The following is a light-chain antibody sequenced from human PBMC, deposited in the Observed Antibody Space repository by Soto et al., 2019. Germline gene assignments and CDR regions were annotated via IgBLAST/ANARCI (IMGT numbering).Light chain of an antibody. CDR2: DAS. CDR3: QQRSNWPPPYT. CDR1: QSVSSY. V-gene: IGKV3-11*01. J-gene: IGKJ2*01. Sequence: IVLTQSPAGVSLSPGERATLSCRASQSVSSYLAWYQQRPGQAPRLLIYDASTRATGIPARFSGSGSGTDFTLTIGSLEPEDFAVDYCQQRSNWPPPYTFGQGTKLEIK.